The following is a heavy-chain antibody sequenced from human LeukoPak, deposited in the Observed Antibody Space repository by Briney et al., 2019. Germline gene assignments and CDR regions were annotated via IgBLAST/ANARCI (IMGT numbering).Heavy chain of an antibody. D-gene: IGHD3-22*01. V-gene: IGHV4-59*01. CDR2: IYYSGST. CDR3: ARVRVSSGSHPWYFDY. CDR1: RGSISSYY. Sequence: SETLSLTGTVSRGSISSYYWSWIRQPPGQGLEWIGYIYYSGSTDYNPSLKSRVNISVDTSKNQFSLKLSSVTAADTAVYYCARVRVSSGSHPWYFDYWGQGTLVTVSS. J-gene: IGHJ4*02.